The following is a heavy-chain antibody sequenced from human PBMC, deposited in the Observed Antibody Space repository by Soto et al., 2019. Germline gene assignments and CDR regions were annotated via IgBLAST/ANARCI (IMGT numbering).Heavy chain of an antibody. CDR1: GGSISSYY. V-gene: IGHV4-59*04. J-gene: IGHJ6*02. CDR2: FYYSGST. Sequence: SETLSLTCTVSGGSISSYYWSWIRQPPGKGLEWIGTFYYSGSTYYNPSLKSRVTISVDTSKNQFSLKLNSVTAADTAVYYCARLAGYCSSTSCYGYYGMDVWGQGTTVTVSS. D-gene: IGHD2-2*01. CDR3: ARLAGYCSSTSCYGYYGMDV.